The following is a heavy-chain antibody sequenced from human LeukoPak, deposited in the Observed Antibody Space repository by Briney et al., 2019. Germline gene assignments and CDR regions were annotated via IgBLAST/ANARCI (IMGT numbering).Heavy chain of an antibody. CDR1: GYTLTELS. D-gene: IGHD3-22*01. CDR2: INPSGGNT. Sequence: ASVKVSCKVSGYTLTELSMHWVRQAPGQGLEWMGIINPSGGNTTYAQKFQGRVTMTRDMSTSTVYMELSSLRSEDTAVYYCARDPGYDTSGYYYGYFDYWGLGTLVTVSS. CDR3: ARDPGYDTSGYYYGYFDY. V-gene: IGHV1-46*01. J-gene: IGHJ4*02.